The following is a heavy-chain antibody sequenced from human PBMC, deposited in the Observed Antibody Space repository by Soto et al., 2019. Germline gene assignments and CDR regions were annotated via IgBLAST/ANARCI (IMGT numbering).Heavy chain of an antibody. J-gene: IGHJ6*03. CDR2: ISSSGSTI. D-gene: IGHD3-3*01. V-gene: IGHV3-11*01. CDR1: GFTFSDYY. CDR3: ARMDTIFGVVILTGYYYYMDV. Sequence: GGSLRLSCAASGFTFSDYYMSWIRQAPGKGLEWVSYISSSGSTIYYADSVKGRFTISRDNAKNSLYLQMNSLRAEDTAVYYCARMDTIFGVVILTGYYYYMDVWGKGTTVTAP.